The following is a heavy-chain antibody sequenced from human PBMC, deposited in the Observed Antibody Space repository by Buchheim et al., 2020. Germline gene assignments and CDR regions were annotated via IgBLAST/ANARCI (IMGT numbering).Heavy chain of an antibody. D-gene: IGHD3-10*01. Sequence: QVQLQESGPGLVKPSQTLSLTCTVSGDSMERGGFYWNWIRQHPGMGLEFIGYMYNSGSTYFNPSLRSRVTISEDTSKNQLSLKLSSVTAADTAVYFCARGTPRYYFDFWGQGTL. CDR3: ARGTPRYYFDF. CDR1: GDSMERGGFY. V-gene: IGHV4-31*03. J-gene: IGHJ4*02. CDR2: MYNSGST.